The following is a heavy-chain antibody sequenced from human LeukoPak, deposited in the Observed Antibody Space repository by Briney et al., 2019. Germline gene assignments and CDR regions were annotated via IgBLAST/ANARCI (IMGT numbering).Heavy chain of an antibody. CDR2: IYYSGST. Sequence: SETLSLTCTVSGGSISSYYWSWIRQPPGKGLEWIGYIYYSGSTNYNPSLKSRVTISVDTSKNQFSLKLSSVTAADTAVYYCARGSYDSSGYYYALDYWGQGTLVTVSS. J-gene: IGHJ4*02. CDR3: ARGSYDSSGYYYALDY. D-gene: IGHD3-22*01. CDR1: GGSISSYY. V-gene: IGHV4-59*12.